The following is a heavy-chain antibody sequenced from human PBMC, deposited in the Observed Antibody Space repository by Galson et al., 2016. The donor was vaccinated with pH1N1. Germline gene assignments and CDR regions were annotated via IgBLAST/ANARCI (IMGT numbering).Heavy chain of an antibody. CDR3: ATAGFGPHKFDS. D-gene: IGHD3-10*01. J-gene: IGHJ4*02. CDR2: IIPLFGII. Sequence: SVKVSCKASGGSFSRLAISWVRQAPGQGLEWMGGIIPLFGIINYAQRFQGRGTITADESTSTAYMELNRLRSEDTAVYYCATAGFGPHKFDSWGQGTLVTVSS. CDR1: GGSFSRLA. V-gene: IGHV1-69*13.